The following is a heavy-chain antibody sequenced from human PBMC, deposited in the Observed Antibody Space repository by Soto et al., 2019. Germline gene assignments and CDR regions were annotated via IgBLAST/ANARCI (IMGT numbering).Heavy chain of an antibody. CDR2: IYYSGST. Sequence: PSETLSLTCTVSGGSISSSSYYWGWIRQPPGKGLEWIGSIYYSGSTYYNPSLKSRVTISVDTSKNQFSLKLSSVTAADTAVYYCARHSHVARNYDFWSGYNYYYGMDVWGQGTTVTVSS. D-gene: IGHD3-3*01. CDR3: ARHSHVARNYDFWSGYNYYYGMDV. V-gene: IGHV4-39*01. CDR1: GGSISSSSYY. J-gene: IGHJ6*02.